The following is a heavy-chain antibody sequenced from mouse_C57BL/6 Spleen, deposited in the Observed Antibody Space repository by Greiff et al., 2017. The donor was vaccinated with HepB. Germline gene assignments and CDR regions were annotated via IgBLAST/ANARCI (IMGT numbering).Heavy chain of an antibody. CDR1: GYAFSSYW. D-gene: IGHD1-1*01. CDR2: IYPGDGDT. J-gene: IGHJ1*03. CDR3: ARKGYYYGSSYVWYFDV. Sequence: VQLQQSGAELVKPGASVKISCKSSGYAFSSYWMNWVKQRPGKGLEWIGQIYPGDGDTNYNGKFKGKATLTADKSSSTAYMQLSSLTSEDSAVYFCARKGYYYGSSYVWYFDVWGTGTTVTVSS. V-gene: IGHV1-80*01.